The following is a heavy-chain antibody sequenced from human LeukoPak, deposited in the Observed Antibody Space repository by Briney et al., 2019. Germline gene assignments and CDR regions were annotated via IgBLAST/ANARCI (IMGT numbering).Heavy chain of an antibody. D-gene: IGHD1-26*01. Sequence: GGSLRLSCAASGFTFSSYAMSWVRQAPGKGLEWVSTISGSGGRTYYADSVKGRFTISRDNSENTLYLQMNSLSVDDTAVYYCAKVQQQWEVFLHYFDFWGQGTLVTVSS. CDR2: ISGSGGRT. CDR3: AKVQQQWEVFLHYFDF. V-gene: IGHV3-23*01. J-gene: IGHJ4*02. CDR1: GFTFSSYA.